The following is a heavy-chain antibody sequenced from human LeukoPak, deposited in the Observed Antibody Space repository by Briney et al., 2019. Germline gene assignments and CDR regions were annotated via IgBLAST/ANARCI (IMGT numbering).Heavy chain of an antibody. CDR1: GFTFSEYL. J-gene: IGHJ4*02. CDR3: ARIEYSGPRDFDY. CDR2: IKQDGSEK. D-gene: IGHD1-26*01. Sequence: GSLRLSCAASGFTFSEYLMSWVRQAPGKGLEWVANIKQDGSEKYYVDSVKGRFTISRDNAKNSLYLQMNSLRAEDTAVYYCARIEYSGPRDFDYWGQGTLVTVSS. V-gene: IGHV3-7*01.